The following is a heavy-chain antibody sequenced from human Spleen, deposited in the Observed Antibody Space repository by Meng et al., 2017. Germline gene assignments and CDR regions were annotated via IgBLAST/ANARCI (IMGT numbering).Heavy chain of an antibody. J-gene: IGHJ1*01. D-gene: IGHD1-26*01. CDR2: INHSGST. Sequence: QVQLQQLGAGLLKPSETPSLTCAVYGGSFSGYYWSWIRQPPGKGLEWIGEINHSGSTNYNPSLKSRVTISVDTSKNQFSLKLSSVTAADTAVYYCARGSGGSYFAYFQHWGQGTLVTVSS. CDR1: GGSFSGYY. CDR3: ARGSGGSYFAYFQH. V-gene: IGHV4-34*01.